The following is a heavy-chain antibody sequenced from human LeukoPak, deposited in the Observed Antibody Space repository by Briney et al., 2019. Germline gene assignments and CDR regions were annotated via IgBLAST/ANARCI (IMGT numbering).Heavy chain of an antibody. V-gene: IGHV3-21*04. CDR1: GFTFSSYS. CDR3: AKAPRLRHDAFDI. J-gene: IGHJ3*02. CDR2: ISGSSSYI. Sequence: GGSLRLSCVASGFTFSSYSMNWVRQAPGKGLEWVSSISGSSSYIYYADSVKGRFTISRDNSKNTLYLQMNSLRAEDTAVYYCAKAPRLRHDAFDIWGQGTMVTVSS. D-gene: IGHD4-17*01.